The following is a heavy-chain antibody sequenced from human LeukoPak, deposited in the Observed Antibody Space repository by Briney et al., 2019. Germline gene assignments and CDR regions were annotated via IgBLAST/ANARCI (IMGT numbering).Heavy chain of an antibody. V-gene: IGHV1-2*02. J-gene: IGHJ4*02. CDR1: GYTFTGYY. CDR2: INPKSGDT. Sequence: ASVKVSCKTSGYTFTGYYMHWVRQAPGQNLEWMGWINPKSGDTNYAQKFQDRITMTRDTSLSTFYMELSSLRSDNAAIYYCARAHTYTITSAHNFNYLEYWGRGTLVTVSS. D-gene: IGHD5-24*01. CDR3: ARAHTYTITSAHNFNYLEY.